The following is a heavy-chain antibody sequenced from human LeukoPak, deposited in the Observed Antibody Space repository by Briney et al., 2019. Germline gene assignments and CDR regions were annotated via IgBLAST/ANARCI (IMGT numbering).Heavy chain of an antibody. CDR1: GFTFSDYA. Sequence: GSRRLSCAASGFTFSDYAMSWVRQPPGKGLEWIGEINHSGSTNYNPSLKSRVTISVDTSKNQFSLKLSSVTAADTAVYYCARVGRINTMVRGVKRGNFDYWGQGTLVTVSS. CDR2: INHSGST. CDR3: ARVGRINTMVRGVKRGNFDY. D-gene: IGHD3-10*01. J-gene: IGHJ4*02. V-gene: IGHV4-34*01.